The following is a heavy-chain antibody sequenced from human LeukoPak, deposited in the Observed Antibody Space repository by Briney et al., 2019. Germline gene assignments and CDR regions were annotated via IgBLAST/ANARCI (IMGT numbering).Heavy chain of an antibody. CDR2: INPNSGGT. CDR3: ARGEDTMVRGVISWFDP. V-gene: IGHV1-2*02. CDR1: GYTFIAYY. D-gene: IGHD3-10*01. Sequence: GASVKVSCKASGYTFIAYYMHWVRQAPGQGLEWMGWINPNSGGTNYAQKFQGRVTMTRDTSISTAYMELSRLRSDDTAVYYCARGEDTMVRGVISWFDPWGQGTLVTVSS. J-gene: IGHJ5*02.